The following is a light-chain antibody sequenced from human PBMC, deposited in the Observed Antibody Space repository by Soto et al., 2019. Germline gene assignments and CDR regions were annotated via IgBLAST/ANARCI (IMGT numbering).Light chain of an antibody. CDR1: QSVSSY. CDR2: DAS. Sequence: EIVLTQSPGTLSLYPGVRATLSCRASQSVSSYLAWYQQKPGQAPRLLIYDASNRATGIPARFSGSGSGTDFTLTISSLEPEDFAIHYCQQRSSWPITFGQGTRLEIK. J-gene: IGKJ5*01. V-gene: IGKV3-11*01. CDR3: QQRSSWPIT.